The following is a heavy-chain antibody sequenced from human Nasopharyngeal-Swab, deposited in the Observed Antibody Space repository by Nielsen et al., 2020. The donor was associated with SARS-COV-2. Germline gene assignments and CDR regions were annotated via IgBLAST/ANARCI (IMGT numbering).Heavy chain of an antibody. V-gene: IGHV3-53*01. J-gene: IGHJ6*03. CDR2: LYIDGGT. Sequence: GESLKISCSVSGISVSRNDITRVRQAPGKGLEWVSVLYIDGGTFYTDSVKGRFTISRDNSKNTVYLQLSSLGAEDTAVYYCARLHYYYMDFWGKGTTLTVSS. CDR3: ARLHYYYMDF. CDR1: GISVSRND.